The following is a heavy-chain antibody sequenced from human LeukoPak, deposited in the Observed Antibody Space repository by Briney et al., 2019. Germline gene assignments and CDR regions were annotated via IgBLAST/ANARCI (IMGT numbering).Heavy chain of an antibody. CDR2: FYYSGST. CDR3: ARDSTGY. D-gene: IGHD2-2*01. CDR1: GFTFSSYG. V-gene: IGHV4-39*02. Sequence: GSLRLSCAASGFTFSSYGMSWVRQPPGKGLEWIGTFYYSGSTYYNPSLKSRVTISVDTSKNHFSLKLSSVTAADTAVYYCARDSTGYWGQGTLVTVSS. J-gene: IGHJ4*02.